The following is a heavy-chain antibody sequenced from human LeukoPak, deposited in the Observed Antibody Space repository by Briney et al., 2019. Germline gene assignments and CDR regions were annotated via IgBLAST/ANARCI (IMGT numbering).Heavy chain of an antibody. CDR1: GFTFSSYG. J-gene: IGHJ4*02. CDR3: AKGGGARWLHYFDY. CDR2: ISYDGSSK. D-gene: IGHD5-24*01. V-gene: IGHV3-30*18. Sequence: GGSLRLSCAPFGFTFSSYGMHWVRQAPGKGLEWGAVISYDGSSKYYADSVKGRFTISRDNSKNTLYLQMNSLRAEDTAVYYCAKGGGARWLHYFDYWGQGTLVTVSS.